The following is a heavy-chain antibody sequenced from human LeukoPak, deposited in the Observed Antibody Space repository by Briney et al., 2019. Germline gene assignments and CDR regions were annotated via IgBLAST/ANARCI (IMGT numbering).Heavy chain of an antibody. D-gene: IGHD7-27*01. CDR2: IDSSSSYI. J-gene: IGHJ6*03. CDR1: GFTFSRYS. V-gene: IGHV3-21*01. CDR3: ARAGDPYYYYMDV. Sequence: PGGSLRLSCAASGFTFSRYSVNWVRQAPGKGLGWVSSIDSSSSYIYYADSVEGRFTISRDNAKNSLYLQTNSLRAEDTAVYYCARAGDPYYYYMDVWGKGTTLTVSS.